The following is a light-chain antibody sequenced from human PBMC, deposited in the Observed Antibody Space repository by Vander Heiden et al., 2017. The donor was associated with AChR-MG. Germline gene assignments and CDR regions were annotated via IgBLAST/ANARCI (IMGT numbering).Light chain of an antibody. CDR1: QSVSNN. J-gene: IGKJ1*01. Sequence: EIVMTQSPATLPVSPGERATLSCRASQSVSNNLAWYQQKPGQAPRLLISGASTRATSTPARFSGSGSGTEFTLTISSLQSEDFAVYYCHQDNNWPRTFGQGTKVEIK. V-gene: IGKV3-15*01. CDR2: GAS. CDR3: HQDNNWPRT.